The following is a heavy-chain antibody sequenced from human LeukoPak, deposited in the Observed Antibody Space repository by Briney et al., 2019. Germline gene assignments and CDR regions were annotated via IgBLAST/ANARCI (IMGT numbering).Heavy chain of an antibody. CDR1: GFSFSGDA. V-gene: IGHV3-30-3*02. Sequence: PGGSLRLSCAASGFSFSGDAIHWVRQAPGKGLEWVAVISYDGSNKYYADSVKGRFTISRDNSKNTLYLQMNSLRAEDTAVYYCAKFVIYYGMDVWGQGTTVTVSS. J-gene: IGHJ6*02. CDR2: ISYDGSNK. CDR3: AKFVIYYGMDV.